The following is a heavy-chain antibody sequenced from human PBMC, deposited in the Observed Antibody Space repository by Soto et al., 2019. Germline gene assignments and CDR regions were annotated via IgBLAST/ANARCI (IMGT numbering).Heavy chain of an antibody. V-gene: IGHV4-61*01. D-gene: IGHD3-22*01. Sequence: SETLSLTCTVSGDSISSGSYYWSWIRQPPGKGLEWIGYIYYSGSTNYNPSLKSRVTISVDTSKNQFSLKLSSVTAADTAVYYCASLDSSGYYYYYFDYWGQGTLVTVSS. CDR2: IYYSGST. J-gene: IGHJ4*02. CDR3: ASLDSSGYYYYYFDY. CDR1: GDSISSGSYY.